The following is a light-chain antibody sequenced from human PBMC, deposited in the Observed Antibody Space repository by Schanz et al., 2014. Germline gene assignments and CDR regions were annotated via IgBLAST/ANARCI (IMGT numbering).Light chain of an antibody. Sequence: DIVMTQSPLSLPVTPGEPASISCRSSQSLLDSNGGTYLNWYLQKPGQSPHLLIYLGFFRASGVPDRFSGSGSGTDFTLKISRVEAEDVDYCMQPLQTRFAQGTRLEI. V-gene: IGKV2-28*01. CDR2: LGF. CDR3: MQPLQTR. CDR1: QSLLDSNGGTY. J-gene: IGKJ5*01.